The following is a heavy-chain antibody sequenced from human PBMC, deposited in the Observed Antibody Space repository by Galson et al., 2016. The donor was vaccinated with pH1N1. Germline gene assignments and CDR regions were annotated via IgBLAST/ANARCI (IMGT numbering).Heavy chain of an antibody. Sequence: CTVSGGSIRSYYWSWIRQPPGKGLEWIGYLYNSGGTNYNPSLMSRVTISEDTSRNQFSLKLRSVTAADTAVYYCASAGYRSGWYGIGAFDVWGQGTKVTVSS. CDR3: ASAGYRSGWYGIGAFDV. CDR1: GGSIRSYY. CDR2: LYNSGGT. J-gene: IGHJ3*01. V-gene: IGHV4-59*01. D-gene: IGHD6-13*01.